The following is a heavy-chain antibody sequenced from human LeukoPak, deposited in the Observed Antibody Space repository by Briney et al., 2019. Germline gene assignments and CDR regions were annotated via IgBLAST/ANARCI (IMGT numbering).Heavy chain of an antibody. CDR1: GGSFSGYY. Sequence: PSETLSLTCAVYGGSFSGYYWSWIRQPPGKGLEWIGEINHSGSTNYNPSLKSRVTISVDTSKNQFSLKLSSVTAADTAVYYCARVSLYYDMGWQKTPWGWFDPWGQGTLVTVSS. D-gene: IGHD3-9*01. J-gene: IGHJ5*02. V-gene: IGHV4-34*01. CDR3: ARVSLYYDMGWQKTPWGWFDP. CDR2: INHSGST.